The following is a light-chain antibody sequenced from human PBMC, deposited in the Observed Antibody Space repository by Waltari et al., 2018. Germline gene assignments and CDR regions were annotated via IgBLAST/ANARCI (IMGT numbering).Light chain of an antibody. CDR2: GST. V-gene: IGLV1-40*01. J-gene: IGLJ2*01. CDR1: SPNIGVGFE. Sequence: QSGLTQPPSVSGAPGQRVTIPCTGSSPNIGVGFELPWYQQVPGAAPKLLIYGSTNRPSGVPDRFSGSKSGTSASLAITGLQAEDESDYYCQSYDRSLSGHVVFGGGTKLTVL. CDR3: QSYDRSLSGHVV.